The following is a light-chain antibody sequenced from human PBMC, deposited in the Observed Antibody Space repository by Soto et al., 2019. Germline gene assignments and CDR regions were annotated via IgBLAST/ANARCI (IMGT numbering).Light chain of an antibody. CDR2: SNN. CDR3: AAWDDSLSGWV. Sequence: QAVVTQPPSASGTPGQRVTISCSGSSSNIGSNYVYWYQQLPGTAPKLLIYSNNQRPSGVPDRFSGSKSGTSASLAISGLRSEDEADYHCAAWDDSLSGWVFGGGTKLTVL. CDR1: SSNIGSNY. V-gene: IGLV1-47*02. J-gene: IGLJ3*02.